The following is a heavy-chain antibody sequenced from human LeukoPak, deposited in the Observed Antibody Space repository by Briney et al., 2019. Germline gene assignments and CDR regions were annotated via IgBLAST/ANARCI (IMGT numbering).Heavy chain of an antibody. V-gene: IGHV3-30*04. D-gene: IGHD1-26*01. CDR1: GFTFSSYP. J-gene: IGHJ6*03. CDR2: ISYDGSDK. Sequence: GGSLRLSCAASGFTFSSYPIHWVRQAPGKGLEWVAIISYDGSDKYYADSVKGRFTISRDNSMNTLSLQMNSLRPDDTAVYYCARSGHIVGTTSYYYYMDVWGKGTTVTVSS. CDR3: ARSGHIVGTTSYYYYMDV.